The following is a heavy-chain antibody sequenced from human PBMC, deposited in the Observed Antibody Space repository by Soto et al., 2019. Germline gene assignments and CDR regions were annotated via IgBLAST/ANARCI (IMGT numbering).Heavy chain of an antibody. CDR2: INHSGST. CDR1: GGSFSGYY. V-gene: IGHV4-34*01. D-gene: IGHD4-17*01. CDR3: ARDGTDHDYGDYDYYYYYYRDV. Sequence: QVQLQQWGAGLLKPSETLSLTCAVYGGSFSGYYWSWIRQPPGKGLEWIGEINHSGSTNYNPSLKSQVTISVDTSKNQFSLRLSSVTAADTAVYYCARDGTDHDYGDYDYYYYYYRDVRGKGTTVTVSS. J-gene: IGHJ6*03.